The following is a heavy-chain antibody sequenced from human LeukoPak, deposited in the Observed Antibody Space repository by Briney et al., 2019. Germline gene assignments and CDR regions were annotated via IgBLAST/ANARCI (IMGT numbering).Heavy chain of an antibody. CDR3: ARGDYFFGVIDY. CDR1: GGSISSGGYS. Sequence: SQTLSLTCAVSGGSISSGGYSWRWIRQPPGKGLEWIGYIYHSGSTYYNPSLKSRVTISVDRSKNQFSLKLSSVTATDTAVYYCARGDYFFGVIDYWGQGTLVAVSS. V-gene: IGHV4-30-2*01. CDR2: IYHSGST. D-gene: IGHD4-17*01. J-gene: IGHJ4*02.